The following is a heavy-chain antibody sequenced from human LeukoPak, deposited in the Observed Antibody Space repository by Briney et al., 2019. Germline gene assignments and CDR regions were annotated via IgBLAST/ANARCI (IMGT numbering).Heavy chain of an antibody. CDR3: VKADAAEAGLPDY. V-gene: IGHV3-21*01. J-gene: IGHJ4*02. Sequence: TGGSLRLSCAASGFTFSAYTMSWVRQAPGKGLEWVSAITSRSIQMFYADSVKGRFTISRDNAKNSVSLQMDSLRAEDTAVYYCVKADAAEAGLPDYWGQGTLVSVSS. D-gene: IGHD6-19*01. CDR2: ITSRSIQM. CDR1: GFTFSAYT.